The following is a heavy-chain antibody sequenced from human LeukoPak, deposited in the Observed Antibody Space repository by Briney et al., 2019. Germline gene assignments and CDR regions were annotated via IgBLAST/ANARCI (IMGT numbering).Heavy chain of an antibody. D-gene: IGHD2-2*01. CDR3: GRRLTQYDCFDP. CDR1: GDSVSSNSVT. Sequence: SQTLSLTCAISGDSVSSNSVTWNWIRQSPSRGLEWRGRTYYRSTWYNDYAVSVRGRITVNPDTSKNQFSLHLNSVTPEDTAVYYCGRRLTQYDCFDPWGQGILVTVSS. CDR2: TYYRSTWYN. J-gene: IGHJ5*02. V-gene: IGHV6-1*01.